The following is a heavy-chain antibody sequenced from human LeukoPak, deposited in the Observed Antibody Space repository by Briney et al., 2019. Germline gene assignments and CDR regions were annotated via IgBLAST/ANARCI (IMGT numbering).Heavy chain of an antibody. Sequence: GGSLRLSCAASGFSFRNNWMSWVRQAPGKGLEWVANIKQEGSDKKYVDCVEGRFTISRDNANNSLSLQMHSLRAEDTAVYYCARETPDSSGWDWGQGTLVTVSS. V-gene: IGHV3-7*01. CDR3: ARETPDSSGWD. D-gene: IGHD6-19*01. CDR1: GFSFRNNW. J-gene: IGHJ4*02. CDR2: IKQEGSDK.